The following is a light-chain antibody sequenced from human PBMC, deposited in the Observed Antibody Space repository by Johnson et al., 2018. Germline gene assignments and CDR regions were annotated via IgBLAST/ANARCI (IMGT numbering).Light chain of an antibody. J-gene: IGLJ1*01. V-gene: IGLV1-51*02. Sequence: QSVLTQPPSVSAAPGQKVTISCSGSSSNIGNNYVSWYQQLPGTAPKLLIYENNKRPSGIPDRFSGSKSGTSATLGITGLQTGDEADYYCGTWDSSPSAGNFFGTETKVTVL. CDR1: SSNIGNNY. CDR3: GTWDSSPSAGNF. CDR2: ENN.